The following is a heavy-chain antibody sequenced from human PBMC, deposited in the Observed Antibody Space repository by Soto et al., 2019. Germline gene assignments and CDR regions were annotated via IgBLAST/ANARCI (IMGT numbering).Heavy chain of an antibody. V-gene: IGHV3-23*03. Sequence: EVQLLESGGGLVQPGGSLRLSCAASGFTFSSYAMSWVRQAPGKGLEWVSVIYSGGSTYYADSVKGRFTISRDNSKNTLYLQMNSLRAEDTAVYYCAGDSSGYYFDAFDIWGQGTMVTVSS. CDR1: GFTFSSYA. CDR3: AGDSSGYYFDAFDI. D-gene: IGHD3-22*01. CDR2: IYSGGST. J-gene: IGHJ3*02.